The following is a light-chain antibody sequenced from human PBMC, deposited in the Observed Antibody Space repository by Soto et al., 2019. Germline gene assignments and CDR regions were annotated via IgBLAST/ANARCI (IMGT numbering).Light chain of an antibody. CDR1: SSDVGAYNY. J-gene: IGLJ1*01. V-gene: IGLV2-14*03. CDR3: SSFTSSSSYV. Sequence: QSALTQPASVSGSPGQSITISCTGTSSDVGAYNYVSWYQQHPGRAPQLIIYHVSNRPSGVSNRFSGSNSDNTASLTISGLQAEDEADYYCSSFTSSSSYVFGPGTKVTVL. CDR2: HVS.